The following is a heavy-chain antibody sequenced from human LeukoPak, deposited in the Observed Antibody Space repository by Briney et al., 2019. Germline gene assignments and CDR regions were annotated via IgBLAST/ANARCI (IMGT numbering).Heavy chain of an antibody. CDR3: ARHGQSTVWSHLDS. J-gene: IGHJ4*02. Sequence: SETLSLTCTVSGASSSSYYWSWIRQPAGKGLEWIGRIYTSGNTHYNPSLKSRVTLSVHTPQNHFSLSLTSVTAADTAVYYCARHGQSTVWSHLDSWGQGTLVTVSS. CDR1: GASSSSYY. CDR2: IYTSGNT. V-gene: IGHV4-4*07. D-gene: IGHD3-16*02.